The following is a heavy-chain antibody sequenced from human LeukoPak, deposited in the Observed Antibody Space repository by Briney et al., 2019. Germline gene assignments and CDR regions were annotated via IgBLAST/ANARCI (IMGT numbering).Heavy chain of an antibody. D-gene: IGHD3-3*01. J-gene: IGHJ4*02. CDR2: ISAYNGNT. CDR1: GYTFTSYG. V-gene: IGHV1-18*01. Sequence: ASVKVSCKASGYTFTSYGISWVRQAPGQGLEWMGWISAYNGNTNYAQKLQGRVTMTTDTSTSTAYMELRSLRSDDTAVYYCARDFWSGYLGDRSKTEIDYWGQGTLVTVSS. CDR3: ARDFWSGYLGDRSKTEIDY.